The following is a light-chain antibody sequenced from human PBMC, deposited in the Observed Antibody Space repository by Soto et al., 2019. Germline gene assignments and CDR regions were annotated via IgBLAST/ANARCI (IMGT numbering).Light chain of an antibody. Sequence: AIRMTQSPSSLSASPGDRVTITCRASQDISSYLAWYQQKPGKAPNLLIYVASTLQSGVPSRFSGSGSGTDFTLTISRLQSEDFATYYCQQYYEFPLTFGGGTKAQIK. CDR2: VAS. CDR3: QQYYEFPLT. J-gene: IGKJ4*01. V-gene: IGKV1-8*01. CDR1: QDISSY.